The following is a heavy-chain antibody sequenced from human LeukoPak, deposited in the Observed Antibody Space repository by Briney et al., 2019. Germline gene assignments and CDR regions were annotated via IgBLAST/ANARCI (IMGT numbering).Heavy chain of an antibody. Sequence: SETLSLTCTVSGGSISSSSYYWGWIRQPPGTGLEWLGSIYYSGSTYYNPSLKSRVTISVDTSKNQFSLKLSSVTAADTAVYYCARAWRRGYSYGTYYMDVWGKGTTVTVSS. J-gene: IGHJ6*03. D-gene: IGHD5-18*01. CDR2: IYYSGST. CDR3: ARAWRRGYSYGTYYMDV. V-gene: IGHV4-39*07. CDR1: GGSISSSSYY.